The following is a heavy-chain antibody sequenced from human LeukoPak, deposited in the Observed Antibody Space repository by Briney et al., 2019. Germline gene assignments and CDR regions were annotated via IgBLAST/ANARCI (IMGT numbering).Heavy chain of an antibody. CDR3: ARDLVTVTKGFDI. V-gene: IGHV4-61*08. CDR1: GGSISSGAYY. Sequence: PSETLSLTCTVSGGSISSGAYYWSWIRQHPGKGLEWIGDIYYSGNTHYNPSLKSRVTISIDTSKNQFSLKLSSVTAADTAVYYCARDLVTVTKGFDIWGQGTMVSVSS. D-gene: IGHD4-17*01. J-gene: IGHJ3*02. CDR2: IYYSGNT.